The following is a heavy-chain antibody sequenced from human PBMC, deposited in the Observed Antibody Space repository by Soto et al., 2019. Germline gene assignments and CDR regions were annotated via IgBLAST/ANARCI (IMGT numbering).Heavy chain of an antibody. CDR1: GFTFSSNW. CDR2: IKQEGSEK. Sequence: EVQLVESGGGLVQPGGSRGPSWAASGFTFSSNWMSGVARAPGKGLEWVANIKQEGSEKYYVDSVKGRFTISRDNAKNSLYLQMNSLRAEDTAVYYCARVLTGAFDYWGQGTLVTVSS. V-gene: IGHV3-7*01. CDR3: ARVLTGAFDY. J-gene: IGHJ4*02. D-gene: IGHD3-9*01.